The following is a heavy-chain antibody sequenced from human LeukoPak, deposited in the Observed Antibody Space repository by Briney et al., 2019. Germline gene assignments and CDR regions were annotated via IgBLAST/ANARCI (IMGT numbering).Heavy chain of an antibody. J-gene: IGHJ5*02. CDR3: VGTYDSRNLFDP. V-gene: IGHV4-34*01. CDR1: GGSFSGYY. Sequence: SETLSLTCAVYGGSFSGYYWSWIRQPPGKGLEWIGEINQRVITNYNPSIKSRSTISVDTSKNQFSLKLSSVAAADTGVYYCVGTYDSRNLFDPWGEGTLVTVSS. D-gene: IGHD5-12*01. CDR2: INQRVIT.